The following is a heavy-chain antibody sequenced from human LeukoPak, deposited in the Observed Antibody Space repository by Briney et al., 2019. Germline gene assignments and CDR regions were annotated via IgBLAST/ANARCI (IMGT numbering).Heavy chain of an antibody. CDR2: IYYSGST. V-gene: IGHV4-59*08. CDR1: GGSISSYY. Sequence: SETLSLTCTVSGGSISSYYWSWIRQPPGKGLEWIGYIYYSGSTNYNPSLKSRVTISVDTSKNQFSLKLSSVTAADTAVYYCARHSERITMVRGANWFDPWGQGTLVTVSS. D-gene: IGHD3-10*01. CDR3: ARHSERITMVRGANWFDP. J-gene: IGHJ5*02.